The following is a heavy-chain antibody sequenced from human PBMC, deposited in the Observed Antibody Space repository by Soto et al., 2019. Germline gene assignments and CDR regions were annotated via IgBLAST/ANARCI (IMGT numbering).Heavy chain of an antibody. Sequence: QVQLVESGGGLVKPGGSLRLSCAASGFIFSDYYMSWVRQAPGKGLEWVSYISNSGNIIYYADSVKGRFTISRDSAKNSLYLQMNSLRAEDTAVYYCARLPATALRAYFHRWGQGTLVTVSS. J-gene: IGHJ1*01. D-gene: IGHD5-12*01. V-gene: IGHV3-11*01. CDR3: ARLPATALRAYFHR. CDR1: GFIFSDYY. CDR2: ISNSGNII.